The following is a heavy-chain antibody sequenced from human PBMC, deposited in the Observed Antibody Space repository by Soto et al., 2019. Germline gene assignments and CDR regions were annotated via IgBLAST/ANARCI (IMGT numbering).Heavy chain of an antibody. CDR3: ARTRKVYSSSPGNAVDI. Sequence: PSETLSLTCTVSGGSISSGGYYWSWIRQHPGKGLEWIGYIYYSGSTYYNPSLKSRVTISVDTSKNQFSLKLSSVTAADTAVYYCARTRKVYSSSPGNAVDIWGQGTMVTVSS. CDR2: IYYSGST. V-gene: IGHV4-31*03. J-gene: IGHJ3*02. D-gene: IGHD6-6*01. CDR1: GGSISSGGYY.